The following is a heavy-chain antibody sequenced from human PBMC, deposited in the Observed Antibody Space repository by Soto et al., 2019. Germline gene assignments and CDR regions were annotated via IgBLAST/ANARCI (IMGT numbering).Heavy chain of an antibody. CDR3: AKSAGKQLVPDY. CDR1: GFTFSSYA. V-gene: IGHV3-23*01. D-gene: IGHD6-13*01. Sequence: TGGSLRLSCAASGFTFSSYAMSWVRQAPGKGLEWVSAISGSGGSTYNADSVKGRFTISRDNSKSTLYLQMNSLRAEDTAVYYCAKSAGKQLVPDYWGQGTLVTVSS. J-gene: IGHJ4*02. CDR2: ISGSGGST.